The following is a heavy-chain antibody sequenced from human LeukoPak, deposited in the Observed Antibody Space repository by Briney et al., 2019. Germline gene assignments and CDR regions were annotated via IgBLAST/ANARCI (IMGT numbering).Heavy chain of an antibody. D-gene: IGHD1-26*01. CDR3: ARASSGSYGPYFDY. J-gene: IGHJ4*02. Sequence: SVKVSCKASGGTFSSYAISWVRQAPGQGLEWMGRIIPILGIANYAQKFQGRVTITADESTSTAYMELSSLRSEDTAVYYCARASSGSYGPYFDYWGQGTLVTVSS. V-gene: IGHV1-69*04. CDR1: GGTFSSYA. CDR2: IIPILGIA.